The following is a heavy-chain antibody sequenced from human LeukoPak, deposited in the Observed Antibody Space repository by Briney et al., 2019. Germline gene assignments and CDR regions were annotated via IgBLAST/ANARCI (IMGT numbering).Heavy chain of an antibody. CDR1: GGSITNYY. J-gene: IGHJ5*02. CDR2: IYTSGST. CDR3: ARAGRGVPAAIGNWFDP. V-gene: IGHV4-4*08. Sequence: SETLSLTCTVSGGSITNYYWNWIRQPPGKGLEWIGYIYTSGSTNYNPSLKSRVTISVDTSKNQFSLKLSSVTAADTAVYYCARAGRGVPAAIGNWFDPWGQGTLVTVSS. D-gene: IGHD2-2*01.